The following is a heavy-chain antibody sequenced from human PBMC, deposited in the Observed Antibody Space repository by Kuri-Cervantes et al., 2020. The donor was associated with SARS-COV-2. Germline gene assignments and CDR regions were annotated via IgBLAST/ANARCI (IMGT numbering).Heavy chain of an antibody. CDR2: ISGGGGST. V-gene: IGHV3-11*04. J-gene: IGHJ3*02. CDR1: GGSFSGHF. D-gene: IGHD3-10*01. CDR3: ARVPLVYGSNAFDI. Sequence: GGSLRLSCAVSGGSFSGHFWNWIRQPPGKGLEWVSSISGGGGSTYYADSVKGRFTISRDNAKNSLYLQMNSLRAEDTAVYYCARVPLVYGSNAFDIWGQGTMVTVSS.